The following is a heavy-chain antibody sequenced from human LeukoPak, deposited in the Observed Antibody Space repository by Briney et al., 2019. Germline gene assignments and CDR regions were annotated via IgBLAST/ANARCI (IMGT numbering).Heavy chain of an antibody. V-gene: IGHV4-34*01. J-gene: IGHJ6*04. D-gene: IGHD5-12*01. CDR3: ARGDIVATIGYYYYGMDV. Sequence: SETLSLTCAVYGGSFSGYYWSWIRQPPGKGLEGIGEINHSGSTKYNPSPKSRGTISVETSKNQFSLKLSSVTATDTAVYYCARGDIVATIGYYYYGMDVWGKGTTVTVSS. CDR2: INHSGST. CDR1: GGSFSGYY.